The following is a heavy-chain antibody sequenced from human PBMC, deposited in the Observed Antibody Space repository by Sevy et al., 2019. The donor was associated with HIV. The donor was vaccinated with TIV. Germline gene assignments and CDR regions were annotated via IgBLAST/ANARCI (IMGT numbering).Heavy chain of an antibody. CDR1: GFTFTTYD. J-gene: IGHJ5*02. CDR2: ISSSANDI. D-gene: IGHD3-22*01. V-gene: IGHV3-48*03. CDR3: AREGLGGFYSSLDR. Sequence: GGSLRLSCAASGFTFTTYDMTWVRQAPGKGLEWISYISSSANDIKYADPVKGRFTISRDNARNSRYLAMSSLRAEDTAVYYCAREGLGGFYSSLDRWGQGTLVTVSS.